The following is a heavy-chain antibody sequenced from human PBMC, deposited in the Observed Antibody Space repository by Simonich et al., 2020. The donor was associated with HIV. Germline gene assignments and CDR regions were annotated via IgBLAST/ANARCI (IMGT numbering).Heavy chain of an antibody. CDR1: GYTFTDYN. CDR3: ATHGPGSYSSALDI. CDR2: VNPNSGGT. Sequence: QVQLVQSGAEVKKPGASVKVSCKASGYTFTDYNIHGVRQAPGQGLEWMGRVNPNSGGTDYPQKFQGRVTMTRDKSITTAYMELSRLRSDDTAFYYCATHGPGSYSSALDIWGQGTMVTVSS. D-gene: IGHD1-26*01. J-gene: IGHJ3*02. V-gene: IGHV1-2*06.